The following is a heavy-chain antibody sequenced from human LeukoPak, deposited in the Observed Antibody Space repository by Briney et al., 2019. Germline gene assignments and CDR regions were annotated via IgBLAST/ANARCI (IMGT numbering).Heavy chain of an antibody. CDR1: GFTFNNVW. CDR3: AKDRRGCGGDCYSSYFDY. V-gene: IGHV3-23*01. CDR2: ISGSGGST. J-gene: IGHJ4*02. D-gene: IGHD2-21*02. Sequence: GGSLRLSCAASGFTFNNVWMNWGRQAPGKGLEWVSAISGSGGSTYYADSVKGRFTISRDNSKNTLYLQMNSLRAEDTAVYYCAKDRRGCGGDCYSSYFDYWGQGTLVTVSS.